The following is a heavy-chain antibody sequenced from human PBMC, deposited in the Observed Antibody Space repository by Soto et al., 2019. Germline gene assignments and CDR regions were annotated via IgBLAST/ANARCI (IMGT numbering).Heavy chain of an antibody. Sequence: PSETLSLTCTVSGGSISSSSYYWGWIRQPPGKGLEWIGTIYYSGSTYYNLSLKSRVTISVDTSKNQFSLKLSSVTAADTAVYYCARVWYGSGGYYTPLNYFDYWGQGTLVTVSS. CDR2: IYYSGST. J-gene: IGHJ4*02. V-gene: IGHV4-39*01. CDR3: ARVWYGSGGYYTPLNYFDY. D-gene: IGHD3-10*01. CDR1: GGSISSSSYY.